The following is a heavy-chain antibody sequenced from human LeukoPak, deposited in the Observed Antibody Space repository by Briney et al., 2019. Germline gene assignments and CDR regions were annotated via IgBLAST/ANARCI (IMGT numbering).Heavy chain of an antibody. D-gene: IGHD3-22*01. CDR2: INVHTGVA. CDR3: ARTHYGSNAYYSPAGY. CDR1: GYTFTGYN. Sequence: ASVKVSCKASGYTFTGYNLHWVRQAPGQGLEWMGWINVHTGVAHYAQKFQGRVTMTRDTSISTAYMELSRLRSDDTAVFYCARTHYGSNAYYSPAGYWGQGTLVTVSS. V-gene: IGHV1-2*02. J-gene: IGHJ4*02.